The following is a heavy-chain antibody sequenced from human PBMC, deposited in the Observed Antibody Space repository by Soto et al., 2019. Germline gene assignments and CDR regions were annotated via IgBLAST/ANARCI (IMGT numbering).Heavy chain of an antibody. CDR3: AKDCEMATISSGPGY. J-gene: IGHJ4*02. CDR1: GFTFSSYA. Sequence: GGSLRLSCAASGFTFSSYAMSWVRQAPGKGPEWVSAISGSGGSTYYADSVKGRFTISRDNSKNTLYLQMNSLRAEDTAVYYCAKDCEMATISSGPGYWGQGTLVTVSS. D-gene: IGHD5-12*01. V-gene: IGHV3-23*01. CDR2: ISGSGGST.